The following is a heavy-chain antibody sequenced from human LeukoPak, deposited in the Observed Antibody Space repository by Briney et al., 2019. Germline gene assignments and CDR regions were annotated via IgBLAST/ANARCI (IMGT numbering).Heavy chain of an antibody. CDR3: ARDGITGTQGGFDY. J-gene: IGHJ4*02. V-gene: IGHV1-2*02. CDR1: GYTFTGYY. CDR2: INPNSGGT. D-gene: IGHD1-20*01. Sequence: GASVKVSCKASGYTFTGYYMHWVRQAPGQGLEWMGWINPNSGGTNYAQKFQGRVTMTRDTSISTAYMELSRLRSDDTAVYYCARDGITGTQGGFDYWGQGTLVTVSS.